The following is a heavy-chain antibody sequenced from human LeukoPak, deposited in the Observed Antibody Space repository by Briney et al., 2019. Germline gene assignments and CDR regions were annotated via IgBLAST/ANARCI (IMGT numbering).Heavy chain of an antibody. CDR3: ARHSSGTYYRISYFFMDV. D-gene: IGHD1-26*01. V-gene: IGHV4-39*01. J-gene: IGHJ6*03. CDR2: IYYSGLT. CDR1: GGAISTSAHY. Sequence: SETLSLTCSVSGGAISTSAHYWGWIRQPPGKRLGWSGTIYYSGLTSYNPSLRSRGTISVDTSKNHFSLRLTSVTAADTAIYYCARHSSGTYYRISYFFMDVWGKGTTVTVSS.